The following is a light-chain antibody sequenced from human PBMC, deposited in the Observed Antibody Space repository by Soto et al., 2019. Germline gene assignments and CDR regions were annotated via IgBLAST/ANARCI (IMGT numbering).Light chain of an antibody. CDR2: DAS. V-gene: IGKV1-39*01. CDR3: QQSHGIPYT. CDR1: QTISSY. J-gene: IGKJ2*01. Sequence: DIQMTQSPSSLSASVGDRVTITCRASQTISSYLNWYQQKPRKAPKLLIYDASSLQSGVPSRFSGSGSGTDFTLTISILQPDDFATYYCQQSHGIPYTFGQGTKLEIK.